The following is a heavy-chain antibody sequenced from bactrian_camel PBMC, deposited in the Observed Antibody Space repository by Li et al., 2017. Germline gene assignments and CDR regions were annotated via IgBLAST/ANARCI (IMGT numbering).Heavy chain of an antibody. Sequence: QVQLVESGGGSVTAGETLRLSCTASGFTFDDSDMSWYRQAPGNECELVSRILSVGDTYYGDSVKGRFTISQPNAKSTVYLQMNSLKPEDTAMYYCAAAVCRGPTLATDAYGYWGQGTQVTVS. V-gene: IGHV3S63*01. CDR1: GFTFDDSD. J-gene: IGHJ4*01. CDR2: ILSVGDT. D-gene: IGHD4*01. CDR3: AAAVCRGPTLATDAYGY.